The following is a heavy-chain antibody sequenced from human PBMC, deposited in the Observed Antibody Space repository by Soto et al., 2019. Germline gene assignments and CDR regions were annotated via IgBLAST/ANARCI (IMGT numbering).Heavy chain of an antibody. CDR2: INPSGGST. D-gene: IGHD2-15*01. CDR3: ARGRYCSGGRCQYYGVDV. V-gene: IGHV1-46*01. J-gene: IGHJ6*02. Sequence: ASVKVSCKASGYTFTSYYMHWVRQAPGQGLEWMGIINPSGGSTSYAQKFQGRFTISRDNSKNTLYLQMNSLRAEDTAVYYCARGRYCSGGRCQYYGVDVWGQGTTVTVS. CDR1: GYTFTSYY.